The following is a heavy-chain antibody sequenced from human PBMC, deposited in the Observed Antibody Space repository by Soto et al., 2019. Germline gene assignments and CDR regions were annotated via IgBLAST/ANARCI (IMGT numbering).Heavy chain of an antibody. V-gene: IGHV4-59*01. Sequence: SETLSLTCTVSGGSISSYYWSWIRQPPGKGLEWIGYIYYSGSTNYNPSLKSRVTISVDTSKNQFSLKLSSVTAADTAVYYRARDQQNWFDPWGQGTLVTVSS. CDR2: IYYSGST. J-gene: IGHJ5*02. CDR1: GGSISSYY. CDR3: ARDQQNWFDP.